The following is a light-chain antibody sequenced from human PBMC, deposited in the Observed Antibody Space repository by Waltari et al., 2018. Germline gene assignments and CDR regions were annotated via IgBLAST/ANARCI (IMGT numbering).Light chain of an antibody. CDR3: QQYNIRPPDT. J-gene: IGKJ2*01. CDR2: GAS. CDR1: QSVKSN. Sequence: DIVMTQSPATLSVSPGERATLSCRASQSVKSNLAWYQPKPGQAPRLLTYGASTRVTGIPARFSGSGSGTEFTLTISSLQSEDSAVYFCQQYNIRPPDTFGQGTKLEIK. V-gene: IGKV3-15*01.